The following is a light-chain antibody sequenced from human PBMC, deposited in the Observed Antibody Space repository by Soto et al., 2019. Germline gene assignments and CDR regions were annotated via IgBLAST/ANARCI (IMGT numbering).Light chain of an antibody. J-gene: IGKJ1*01. CDR3: QQYNSRRT. V-gene: IGKV1-5*01. CDR1: QTISGW. Sequence: DIQMTQSPSTLSASVGDRVTITCRASQTISGWLAWYQQKPGKAPKLLIYDASSLESGVPSRFSGSGSGTEYTLTISSLQPDDFATYYCQQYNSRRTFGQGTKVDIK. CDR2: DAS.